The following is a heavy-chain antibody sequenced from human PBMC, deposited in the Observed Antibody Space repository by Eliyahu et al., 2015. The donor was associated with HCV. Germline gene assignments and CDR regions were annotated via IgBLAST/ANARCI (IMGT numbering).Heavy chain of an antibody. CDR3: SSGGGGIAVAGTGGWFDP. V-gene: IGHV4-59*02. J-gene: IGHJ5*02. Sequence: QVQLQESGPGLVKPPETLSLACTVXGASVTTYYXSWIRXPPGKGLEWIGDIHYSGSTNYNPSLKSRVTLSIDTSKNQFSLNVNSVTAADTAVYYCSSGGGGIAVAGTGGWFDPWGQGTLVTVSS. D-gene: IGHD6-19*01. CDR2: IHYSGST. CDR1: GASVTTYY.